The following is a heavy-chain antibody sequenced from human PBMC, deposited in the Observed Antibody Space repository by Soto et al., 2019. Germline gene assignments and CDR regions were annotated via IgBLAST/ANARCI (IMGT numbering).Heavy chain of an antibody. D-gene: IGHD4-17*01. J-gene: IGHJ4*02. CDR2: INSDGRST. V-gene: IGHV3-74*01. Sequence: EVQLVESGGDLVQPGGSLRLTCAASGFTLSSYWMHWVRQAPGKGLVWVSRINSDGRSTSYADFVKGRFTISRDNAKNTMYLQMNSLRGEDTAVYYCSRGGLRPDYWGQGTPVTVSS. CDR3: SRGGLRPDY. CDR1: GFTLSSYW.